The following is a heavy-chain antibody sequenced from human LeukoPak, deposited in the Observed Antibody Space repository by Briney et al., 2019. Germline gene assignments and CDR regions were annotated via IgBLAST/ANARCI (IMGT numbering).Heavy chain of an antibody. D-gene: IGHD6-19*01. J-gene: IGHJ4*02. CDR3: ARGGWSLDD. CDR2: THSNGDT. Sequence: SETLSLTCIVSGGSITGYYWSWIRQPPGKGLEWIGYTHSNGDTNYNPSLKSRVTISVDTSQSQFPLRLNSVTAADAAMYHCARGGWSLDDWGQGSLVAVSS. CDR1: GGSITGYY. V-gene: IGHV4-59*01.